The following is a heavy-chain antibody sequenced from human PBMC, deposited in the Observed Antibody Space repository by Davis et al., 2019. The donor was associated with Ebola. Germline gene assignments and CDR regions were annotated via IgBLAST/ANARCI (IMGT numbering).Heavy chain of an antibody. J-gene: IGHJ2*01. CDR3: TRSDDFRGNDWFFDL. V-gene: IGHV3-30*01. CDR1: GFPFSSYA. CDR2: ISYDGNNK. Sequence: GESLKISCAASGFPFSSYAMHWVRQAPGKRLQWVTAISYDGNNKYSADSVKGRFTISRDNSRTTLYLQMNSVRTDDTAVYYCTRSDDFRGNDWFFDLWGRGTLVTVSS. D-gene: IGHD4-23*01.